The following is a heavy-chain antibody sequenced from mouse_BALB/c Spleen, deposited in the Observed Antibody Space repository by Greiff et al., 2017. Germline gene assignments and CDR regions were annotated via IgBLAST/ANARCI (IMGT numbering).Heavy chain of an antibody. D-gene: IGHD2-1*01. CDR1: GYAFTSYN. Sequence: VQLKESGPELVKPGASVKVSCKASGYAFTSYNMYWVKQSHGKSLEWIGYIDPYNGGTSYNQKFKGKATLTVDKSSSTAYMHLNSLTSEDSAVYYCARKGLLWSSFDYWGQGTTLTVSS. CDR3: ARKGLLWSSFDY. CDR2: IDPYNGGT. J-gene: IGHJ2*01. V-gene: IGHV1S135*01.